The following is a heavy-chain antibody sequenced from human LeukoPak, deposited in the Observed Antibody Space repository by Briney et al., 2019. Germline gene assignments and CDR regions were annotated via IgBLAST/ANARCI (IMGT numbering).Heavy chain of an antibody. CDR1: GYTLTELS. Sequence: ASVKVSCKVSGYTLTELSMHWVRQAPGKGLEWMGGFDPEDGETIYAQKFQGRVTMTEDTSTDTAYMELSSLRSEDTAVYYCAIRRIVVVPAANVHWFDPWGQGTLVTVSS. V-gene: IGHV1-24*01. D-gene: IGHD2-2*01. J-gene: IGHJ5*02. CDR3: AIRRIVVVPAANVHWFDP. CDR2: FDPEDGET.